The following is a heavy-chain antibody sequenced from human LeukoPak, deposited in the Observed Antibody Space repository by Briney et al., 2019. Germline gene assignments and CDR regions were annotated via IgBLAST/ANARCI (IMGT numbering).Heavy chain of an antibody. CDR2: INPSGGST. J-gene: IGHJ4*02. D-gene: IGHD6-19*01. CDR3: ARDRSSGTFDY. Sequence: ASVKVSCKASGGTFRRFTISWVRQAPGQGFEWMGIINPSGGSTSYAQKFQGRVTMTRDTSTSTVYMELSSLRSEDTAVYYCARDRSSGTFDYWGQGTLVTVSS. CDR1: GGTFRRFT. V-gene: IGHV1-46*01.